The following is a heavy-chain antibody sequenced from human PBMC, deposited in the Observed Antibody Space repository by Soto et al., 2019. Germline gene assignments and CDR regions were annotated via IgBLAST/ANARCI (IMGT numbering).Heavy chain of an antibody. J-gene: IGHJ4*02. V-gene: IGHV2-5*02. CDR2: IYWDDDK. CDR3: AHRECYGGDCIIDF. CDR1: GFSVTTNGVG. D-gene: IGHD2-21*02. Sequence: QITLKESGPTLVRPTQTLTLTCTVSGFSVTTNGVGVAWIRQSPGKALERLALIYWDDDKRFSPSLQSRLSITKDTSKNPVVLTMTNVDPMDTGTYSCAHRECYGGDCIIDFWGQGTLVTVSS.